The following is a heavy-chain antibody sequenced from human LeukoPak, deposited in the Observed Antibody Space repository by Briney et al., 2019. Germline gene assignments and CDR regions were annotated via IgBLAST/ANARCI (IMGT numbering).Heavy chain of an antibody. V-gene: IGHV1-8*03. CDR1: GYTITSYD. CDR2: MNPNSGNT. Sequence: ASVKVSCKASGYTITSYDINWVRQATGQGLEWMGWMNPNSGNTGYAQKFQGRVTITRNTSISTAYMELSSLRSEDTAVYYCARGLSWVVGSGWWFDYWGQGTLVTVSS. D-gene: IGHD6-19*01. CDR3: ARGLSWVVGSGWWFDY. J-gene: IGHJ4*02.